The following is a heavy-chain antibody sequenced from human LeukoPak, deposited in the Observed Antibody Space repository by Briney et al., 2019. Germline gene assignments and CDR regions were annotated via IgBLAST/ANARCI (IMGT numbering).Heavy chain of an antibody. D-gene: IGHD4-11*01. CDR2: IQNSART. CDR1: GGSFNSGSYF. Sequence: SSETLSLTCTVSGGSFNSGSYFWSWIRQPPGRGLEWIGYIQNSARTNYNPSLESRVTISVDSSKDQFSLRLSSVTAADTAVYYCATDYSNFYGMDVWGQGTTVTVSS. V-gene: IGHV4-61*01. J-gene: IGHJ6*02. CDR3: ATDYSNFYGMDV.